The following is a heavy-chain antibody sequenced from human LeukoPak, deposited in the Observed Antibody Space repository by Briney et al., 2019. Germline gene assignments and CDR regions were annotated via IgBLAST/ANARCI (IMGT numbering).Heavy chain of an antibody. CDR3: AKDRSIGTYYTFDH. J-gene: IGHJ4*02. CDR2: ISASGVMT. CDR1: GFTFNNYA. V-gene: IGHV3-23*01. D-gene: IGHD1-26*01. Sequence: PGGSLRLSCAASGFTFNNYAMTWVRQAPGKGLEWVSRISASGVMTYYADSVKGRFTVSRDNSKNSLYLQMSSLTAADTAVYYCAKDRSIGTYYTFDHWGQGTLVTVSS.